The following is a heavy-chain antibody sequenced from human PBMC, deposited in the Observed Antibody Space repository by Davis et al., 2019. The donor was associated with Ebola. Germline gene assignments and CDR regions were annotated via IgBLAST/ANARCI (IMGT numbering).Heavy chain of an antibody. V-gene: IGHV3-21*01. CDR3: ARSDV. CDR1: GFTFSSYS. J-gene: IGHJ6*02. Sequence: SLKISCAASGFTFSSYSINWVRHAPGKGLEWVTSISSSSSYMYYADSGKGRFTISRDDAKNSLYLQMNSMSAEYTAVYYCARSDVWGQGTTVTVSS. CDR2: ISSSSSYM.